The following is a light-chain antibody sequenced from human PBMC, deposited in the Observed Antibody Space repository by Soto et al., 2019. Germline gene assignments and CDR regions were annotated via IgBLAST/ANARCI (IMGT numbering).Light chain of an antibody. CDR1: QGISSY. CDR3: QQLHTYPFT. CDR2: AAS. Sequence: DIQLTQSPSFLSASVGDRVTITCRASQGISSYFAWYQQKPGKAPKLLISAASTLQSGVPSRFSGSESGTEFTLTIRSLQPEDFATYYCQQLHTYPFTFGPGTKVDSK. V-gene: IGKV1-9*01. J-gene: IGKJ3*01.